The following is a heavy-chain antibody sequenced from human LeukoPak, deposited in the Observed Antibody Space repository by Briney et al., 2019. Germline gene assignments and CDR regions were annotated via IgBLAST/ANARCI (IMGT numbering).Heavy chain of an antibody. Sequence: ASVKVSCKASGGTFISYAISWVRQAPGQGLEWMGGIIPIFGKANYAQKFQGRVTITADESTSTAYMELSSLRSEDTAVYYCARHEVGDYYDSSGYYGNWFDPWGQGTLVTVSS. D-gene: IGHD3-22*01. CDR3: ARHEVGDYYDSSGYYGNWFDP. CDR1: GGTFISYA. CDR2: IIPIFGKA. J-gene: IGHJ5*02. V-gene: IGHV1-69*13.